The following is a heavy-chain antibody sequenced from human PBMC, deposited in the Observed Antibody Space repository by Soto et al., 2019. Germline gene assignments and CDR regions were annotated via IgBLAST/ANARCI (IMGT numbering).Heavy chain of an antibody. CDR3: AREYHPGSITMIVGPYYYGMDV. Sequence: QVQLVQSGAEVKKPGASVKVSCKASGYTFTSYGISWVRQAPGQGLEWMGWISAYNGNTNYAQKLQGRVTMTTDTSTSIAYMELRILRSDDTAVDYCAREYHPGSITMIVGPYYYGMDVWGQGTTVTVSS. CDR1: GYTFTSYG. D-gene: IGHD3-22*01. CDR2: ISAYNGNT. J-gene: IGHJ6*02. V-gene: IGHV1-18*01.